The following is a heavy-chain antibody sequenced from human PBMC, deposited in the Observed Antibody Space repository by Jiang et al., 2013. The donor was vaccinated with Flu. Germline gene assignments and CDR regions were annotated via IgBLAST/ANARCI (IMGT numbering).Heavy chain of an antibody. Sequence: SIYSMNWVRQAPGKGLEWVSYISSSSSAIYYADSVKGRFTISRDNAKNSLYLQMNSLRDEDTAVYYCARATGDYWGQGTLVTVSS. J-gene: IGHJ4*02. CDR3: ARATGDY. V-gene: IGHV3-48*02. CDR1: SIYS. CDR2: ISSSSSAI.